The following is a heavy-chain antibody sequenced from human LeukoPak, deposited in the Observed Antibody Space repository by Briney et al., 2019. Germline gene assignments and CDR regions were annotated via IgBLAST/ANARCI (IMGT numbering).Heavy chain of an antibody. CDR3: ARARIAAAGIHG. CDR1: GFTFSSYS. V-gene: IGHV3-21*01. J-gene: IGHJ4*02. CDR2: ISSSSSYI. Sequence: GGSLRLSCAASGFTFSSYSMDWVRQAPGKGLEWVSSISSSSSYIYYADSVKGRFTISRDNSKNTLCLQMNSLRAEDTAVYYCARARIAAAGIHGWGQGTLVTVSS. D-gene: IGHD6-13*01.